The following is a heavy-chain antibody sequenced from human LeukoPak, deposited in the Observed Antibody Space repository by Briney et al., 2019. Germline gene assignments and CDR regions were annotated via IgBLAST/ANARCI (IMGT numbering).Heavy chain of an antibody. CDR3: AKVHSSGFFDY. D-gene: IGHD6-19*01. CDR1: GFTFSSYG. Sequence: PGRSLRLSCAASGFTFSSYGMHWVRQAPGKGLEWVAVISYDGSNKYYADSVKGRFTISRDNSKNTLYLQMNSPRAEDTAVYYCAKVHSSGFFDYWGQGTLVTVSS. V-gene: IGHV3-30*18. CDR2: ISYDGSNK. J-gene: IGHJ4*02.